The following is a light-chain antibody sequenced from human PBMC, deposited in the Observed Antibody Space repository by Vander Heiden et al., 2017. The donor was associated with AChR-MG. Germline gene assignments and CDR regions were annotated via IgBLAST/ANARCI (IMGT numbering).Light chain of an antibody. J-gene: IGLJ2*01. CDR2: EDN. CDR1: SGSIASNY. CDR3: QSYDSSNVV. Sequence: NFMLTQPHPVSAPPGTTVTVSCTRSSGSIASNYVQWYQQRPGSAPNTVIYEDNQRPSGVPDRFSGSIGSSSNSASLTISGLKTEDEADYYCQSYDSSNVVFGGGTKLTVL. V-gene: IGLV6-57*03.